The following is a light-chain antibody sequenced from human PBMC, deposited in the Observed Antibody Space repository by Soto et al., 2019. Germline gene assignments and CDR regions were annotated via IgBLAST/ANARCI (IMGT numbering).Light chain of an antibody. CDR3: QQYNNWPIT. CDR2: GTS. CDR1: QSVSDN. Sequence: EIVMTQSPVTLSVSPGERATLSCRASQSVSDNLAWYQQKPGQAPRLLTYGTSTRATGIPASFSGSGSGTEFTLTISSLQSEDFAVYYCQQYNNWPITFGGGTKVDIK. J-gene: IGKJ4*01. V-gene: IGKV3-15*01.